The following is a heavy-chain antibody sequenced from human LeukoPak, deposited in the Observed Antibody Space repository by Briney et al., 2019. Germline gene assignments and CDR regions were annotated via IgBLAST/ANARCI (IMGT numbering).Heavy chain of an antibody. J-gene: IGHJ4*02. CDR3: AKRGVVIRVILVGFHKEAYYFDS. CDR2: ISGSGGTT. V-gene: IGHV3-23*01. CDR1: GITLSNYG. D-gene: IGHD3-22*01. Sequence: GGSLRLSCAVSGITLSNYGMSWVRQAPGKGLQWVAGISGSGGTTNYADSVKGRFTISRDNRKNTLYLQMNSLRAEDTAVYFCAKRGVVIRVILVGFHKEAYYFDSWGQGALVTVSS.